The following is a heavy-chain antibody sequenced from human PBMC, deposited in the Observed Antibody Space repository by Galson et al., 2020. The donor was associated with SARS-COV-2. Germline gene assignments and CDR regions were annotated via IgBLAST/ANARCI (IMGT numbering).Heavy chain of an antibody. CDR2: ISWDGGST. D-gene: IGHD3-22*01. V-gene: IGHV3-43*01. CDR3: AKDQSGAYDTPDGLTY. J-gene: IGHJ4*02. CDR1: GFTFDDYT. Sequence: GGSLRLSCAASGFTFDDYTMHWVRQAPGKGLEWVSLISWDGGSTYYADSVKGRFTISRDNSKNSLYLQMNSLRTEDTALYYCAKDQSGAYDTPDGLTYWGQGTLVTVSS.